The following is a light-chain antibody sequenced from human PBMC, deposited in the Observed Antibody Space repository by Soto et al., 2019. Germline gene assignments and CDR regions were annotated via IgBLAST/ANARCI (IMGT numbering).Light chain of an antibody. CDR2: LGS. CDR1: QGLLHSNGYNY. V-gene: IGKV2-28*01. J-gene: IGKJ4*01. Sequence: DVVMTQSPLSLPVTPGEPASISYRSSQGLLHSNGYNYLDWYLQKPGQSPQXLIYLGSNRASGVPDRFSVSGSGTDFTLKIRRVEAEDVGVDYCMPALQTFTFCGGTKVDIK. CDR3: MPALQTFT.